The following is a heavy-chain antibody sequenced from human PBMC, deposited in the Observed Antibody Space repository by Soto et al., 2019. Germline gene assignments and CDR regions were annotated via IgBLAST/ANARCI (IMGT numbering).Heavy chain of an antibody. CDR1: GYTFTKFD. Sequence: QVQLVQSGAEVKKPGASVRVSCKASGYTFTKFDINWVRQATGQGHEWMGWMNPNSGNTGYAQKFQGRVTMTRNTSITTAYMELSTLRSEDTAVYYCVGWDLGDYSHWFDTWGKGTLVTVSS. D-gene: IGHD4-17*01. V-gene: IGHV1-8*01. J-gene: IGHJ5*02. CDR2: MNPNSGNT. CDR3: VGWDLGDYSHWFDT.